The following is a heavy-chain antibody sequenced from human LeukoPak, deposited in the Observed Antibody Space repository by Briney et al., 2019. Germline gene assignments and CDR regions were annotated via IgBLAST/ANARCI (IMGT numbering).Heavy chain of an antibody. CDR2: IYYSGST. CDR1: GGSISSGTYY. V-gene: IGHV4-61*01. CDR3: ARGHRYSHWFDP. D-gene: IGHD3-9*01. Sequence: PSETLSLTCTVSGGSISSGTYYWSWLRQPPGKGLEWIGYIYYSGSTNYNPSLKSRVTISVDTSKNQFSLKLSSVTAADTAVYYCARGHRYSHWFDPWGQGTLVTVSS. J-gene: IGHJ5*02.